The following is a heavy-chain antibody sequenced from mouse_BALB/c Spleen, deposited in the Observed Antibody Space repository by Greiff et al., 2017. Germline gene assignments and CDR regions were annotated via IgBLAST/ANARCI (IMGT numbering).Heavy chain of an antibody. CDR2: IDTSDSYT. CDR1: GYTFTDYW. V-gene: IGHV1-69*01. Sequence: QVQLKESGAELVMPGASVKMSCKASGYTFTDYWMHWVKQRPGQGLEWIGAIDTSDSYTSYNQKFKGKATLTVDESSSTAYMQLSSLTSEDSAVYYCAGGHAYWGQGTLVTVSA. J-gene: IGHJ3*01. CDR3: AGGHAY.